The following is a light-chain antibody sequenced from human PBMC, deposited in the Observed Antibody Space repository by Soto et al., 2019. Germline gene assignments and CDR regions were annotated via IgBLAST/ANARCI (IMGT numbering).Light chain of an antibody. CDR1: QGIGSA. Sequence: AIQLTQSPSSLSASVGDRVTITGRASQGIGSALAWYQQKPGKAPKLLIYDASSLESGVPSRFSGSGSGTEFTLTISSLQPEDFAVYYCQQYYNWPRTVGQGTKVDIK. V-gene: IGKV1D-13*01. CDR2: DAS. J-gene: IGKJ1*01. CDR3: QQYYNWPRT.